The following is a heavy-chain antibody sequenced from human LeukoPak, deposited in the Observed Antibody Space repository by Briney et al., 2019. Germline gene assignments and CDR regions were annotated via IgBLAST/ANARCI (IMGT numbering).Heavy chain of an antibody. V-gene: IGHV3-30-3*01. D-gene: IGHD3-10*01. Sequence: PGGSLRLSCAASGFTFSSYAMHWVRQAPGKGLEWVAVISYDGSNKYYADSVKGRFTISRDNSKNTLYLQMNSLRAEDTAVYYCARGLSGSYYNVNYYYGMDVWGQGTTVTVSS. CDR3: ARGLSGSYYNVNYYYGMDV. CDR2: ISYDGSNK. J-gene: IGHJ6*02. CDR1: GFTFSSYA.